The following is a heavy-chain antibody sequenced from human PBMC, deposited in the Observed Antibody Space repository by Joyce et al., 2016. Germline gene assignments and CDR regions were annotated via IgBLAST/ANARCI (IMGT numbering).Heavy chain of an antibody. CDR3: TKDDGWVAVS. CDR2: INMGGTTT. Sequence: EVHLLDSGGGLVQPGGSLRLSCAASGFTFTSHGMSWVRQVPGNGLEGVSGINMGGTTTYYADSVKGRFTISKDNSQNILYLQMNSLRVDDTALYFCTKDDGWVAVSWGQGTLVSVSS. J-gene: IGHJ5*02. D-gene: IGHD1-26*01. V-gene: IGHV3-23*03. CDR1: GFTFTSHG.